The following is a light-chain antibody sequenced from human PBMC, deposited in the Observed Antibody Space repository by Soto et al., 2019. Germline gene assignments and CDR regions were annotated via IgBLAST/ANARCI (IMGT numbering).Light chain of an antibody. CDR2: AAS. V-gene: IGKV1-8*01. Sequence: AIRMTQSPSSLSASTGDRVTITCRASQGISSYLGWYQQKPGKAPKLLIYAASTLQSGVPSRFSGSGSGTDFTITISCLQSEDFATYYCQQYYSYFTFGPGTKVDIK. CDR3: QQYYSYFT. CDR1: QGISSY. J-gene: IGKJ3*01.